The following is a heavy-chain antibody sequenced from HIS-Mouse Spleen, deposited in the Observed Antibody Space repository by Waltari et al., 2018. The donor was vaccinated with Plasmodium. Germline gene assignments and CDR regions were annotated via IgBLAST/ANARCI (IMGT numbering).Heavy chain of an antibody. Sequence: QVQLQQWGAGLLKPSETLSLTCAVYGGSFSGYYWSWIRQPPGKGLELSGEINHSGSTTYNPSLKSRVTISSDTSKNQFSRKLSSVTAADPAVYYCARVRRIVVVTAPRGFFDYWGQGTLVTVSS. CDR1: GGSFSGYY. J-gene: IGHJ4*02. D-gene: IGHD2-21*02. CDR3: ARVRRIVVVTAPRGFFDY. V-gene: IGHV4-34*01. CDR2: INHSGST.